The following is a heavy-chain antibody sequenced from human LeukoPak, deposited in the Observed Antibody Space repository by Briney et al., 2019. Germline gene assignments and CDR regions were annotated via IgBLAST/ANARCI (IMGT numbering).Heavy chain of an antibody. V-gene: IGHV3-23*01. Sequence: GGSLRLSCAASEFTFSNYAMQWVRQAPGNGLEWVSGISASGGSTWYADTVKGRFTISRDTSKDTLYLQMNSLRAEDTAVYYCAKYVSAKGPPYALDVWGQGTTVTVSS. CDR3: AKYVSAKGPPYALDV. CDR1: EFTFSNYA. CDR2: ISASGGST. D-gene: IGHD3-10*02. J-gene: IGHJ6*02.